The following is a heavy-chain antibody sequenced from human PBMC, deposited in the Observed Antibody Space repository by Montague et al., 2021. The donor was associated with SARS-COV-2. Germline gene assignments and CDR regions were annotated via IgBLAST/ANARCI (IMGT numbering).Heavy chain of an antibody. J-gene: IGHJ6*02. CDR2: IWYDGSNK. Sequence: SLRLSCAASGFTFSSYGMHWVRQAPGKGLEWMAVIWYDGSNKYYADSVKGRFTISRDNSKNTLYLQMNSLRAEDTAVYYCASQLGYYGMDVWGQGTTVTVSS. CDR1: GFTFSSYG. CDR3: ASQLGYYGMDV. V-gene: IGHV3-33*01. D-gene: IGHD5-24*01.